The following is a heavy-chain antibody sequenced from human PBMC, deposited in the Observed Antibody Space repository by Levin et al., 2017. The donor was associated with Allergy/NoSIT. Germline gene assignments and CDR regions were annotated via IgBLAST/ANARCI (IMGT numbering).Heavy chain of an antibody. CDR3: ARGFFFDSSGYYPPFDY. CDR2: IIPSFGFT. CDR1: GGTFSSYA. J-gene: IGHJ4*02. V-gene: IGHV1-69*01. D-gene: IGHD3-22*01. Sequence: GGSLRLSCKASGGTFSSYAISWLRQAPGQGLEWMGGIIPSFGFTNYAQKLQGRVTITADEITSTAFMELSSLRSEDTAVYYCARGFFFDSSGYYPPFDYWGQGTLVTVSS.